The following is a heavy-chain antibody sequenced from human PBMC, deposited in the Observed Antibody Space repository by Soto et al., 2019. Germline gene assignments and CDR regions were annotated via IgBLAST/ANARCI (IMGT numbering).Heavy chain of an antibody. Sequence: SLKGAWKGAGESLSGDASGWGRQATGQGLEWMGGIIPIFGTANYAQKFQGRVTITADESTSTAYMELSSLRSEDTAVYYCARRPRYSSGWPLDYWGQGTLVTVSS. CDR1: GESLSGDA. D-gene: IGHD6-19*01. CDR2: IIPIFGTA. J-gene: IGHJ4*02. V-gene: IGHV1-69*13. CDR3: ARRPRYSSGWPLDY.